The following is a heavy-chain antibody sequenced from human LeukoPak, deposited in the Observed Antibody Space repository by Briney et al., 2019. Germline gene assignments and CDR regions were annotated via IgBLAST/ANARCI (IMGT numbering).Heavy chain of an antibody. CDR3: ARDATSSYHWITGSYYYYMDV. CDR2: IYYSGST. J-gene: IGHJ6*03. D-gene: IGHD1-20*01. CDR1: GGSISSHY. Sequence: SETLSLTCTVSGGSISSHYWSWIRQPPGKGLEWIGYIYYSGSTNYNPSLKSRVTISVDTSKNQFSLKLSSVTAADTAVYYCARDATSSYHWITGSYYYYMDVWGKGTTVTVSS. V-gene: IGHV4-59*11.